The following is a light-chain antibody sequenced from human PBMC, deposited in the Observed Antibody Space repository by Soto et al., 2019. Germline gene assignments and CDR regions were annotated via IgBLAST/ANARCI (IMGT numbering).Light chain of an antibody. V-gene: IGKV1-39*01. J-gene: IGKJ5*01. CDR3: QQTYSTLIT. CDR2: AAS. CDR1: QSISSY. Sequence: DIQMTQSPSSLSASVGDRVTITCRASQSISSYLNWFQQKPGRAPNLLIYAASSLQSGVPSRFSGSGSGTDFTLTISNLQPEDFASYYCQQTYSTLITFGQGTRLEI.